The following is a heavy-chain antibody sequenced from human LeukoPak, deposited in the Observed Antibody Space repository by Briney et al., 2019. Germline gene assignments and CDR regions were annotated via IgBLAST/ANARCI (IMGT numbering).Heavy chain of an antibody. CDR3: TRQDPTNWNYQA. CDR2: IIPILGIA. J-gene: IGHJ5*02. V-gene: IGHV1-69*04. Sequence: SVKVSCKAPGGTFSSYAISWVRQAPGQGLEWMGRIIPILGIANYAQKFQGRVTITADKSTSTAYMELSSLRSEDTAVYYCTRQDPTNWNYQAWGQGTLVTVSS. D-gene: IGHD1-7*01. CDR1: GGTFSSYA.